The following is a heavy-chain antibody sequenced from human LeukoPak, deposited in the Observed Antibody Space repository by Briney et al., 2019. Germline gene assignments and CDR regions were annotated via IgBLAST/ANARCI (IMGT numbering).Heavy chain of an antibody. J-gene: IGHJ4*02. D-gene: IGHD3-10*01. Sequence: ASVKVSCKASGYTFTGYYTHWVRQAPGQGLEWMGRINPNSGGTNYAQKFQGRVTMTRDASISTAYMELSRLRSDDTAVYYCGFGERLIPRYWGQGTLVTVSS. CDR1: GYTFTGYY. CDR3: GFGERLIPRY. V-gene: IGHV1-2*06. CDR2: INPNSGGT.